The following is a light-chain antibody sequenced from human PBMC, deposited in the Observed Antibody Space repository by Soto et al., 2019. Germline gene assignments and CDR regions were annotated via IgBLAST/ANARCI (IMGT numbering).Light chain of an antibody. CDR1: QNVASY. V-gene: IGKV3-11*01. Sequence: EIVLTQSPATLSLSPGESATLSCRASQNVASYLPWFQQKPGQPPRLLVYDVSTRATGIPARFSGSGSETDFTLTISSLDPEDFAFYYCQQRSRWPFTFGPGTKVDIK. CDR3: QQRSRWPFT. J-gene: IGKJ3*01. CDR2: DVS.